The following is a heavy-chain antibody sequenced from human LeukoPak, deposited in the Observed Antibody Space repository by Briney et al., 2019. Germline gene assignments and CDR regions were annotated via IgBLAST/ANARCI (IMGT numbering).Heavy chain of an antibody. V-gene: IGHV4-39*01. D-gene: IGHD2-15*01. CDR3: ARSLYCSGGSCYRLFDY. CDR2: IYYSGST. Sequence: SETLSLTCTVSGGSISSSSYYWGWIRQPPGKGLEWIGSIYYSGSTYYNPSLKSRVTISVDTSKNQFSLKLSSVTAADTAVYYCARSLYCSGGSCYRLFDYWGQGTLVTVSS. J-gene: IGHJ4*02. CDR1: GGSISSSSYY.